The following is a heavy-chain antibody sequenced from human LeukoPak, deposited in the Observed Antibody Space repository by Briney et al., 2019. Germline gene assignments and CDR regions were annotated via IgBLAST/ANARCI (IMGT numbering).Heavy chain of an antibody. V-gene: IGHV4-31*03. CDR2: IYYSGST. CDR3: ARGQYYYGSGSFPPLNWFDP. Sequence: SQTLSLTCTVSGGSISSGAYYWSWIRQHPGKGLEGIGYIYYSGSTYYNPSLKSRVTISVDTSKNQFSLKLSSVTAADTAVYYCARGQYYYGSGSFPPLNWFDPWGQGTLVTVSS. D-gene: IGHD3-10*01. J-gene: IGHJ5*02. CDR1: GGSISSGAYY.